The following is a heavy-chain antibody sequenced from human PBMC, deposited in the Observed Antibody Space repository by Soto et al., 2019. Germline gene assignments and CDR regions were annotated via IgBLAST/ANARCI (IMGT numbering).Heavy chain of an antibody. V-gene: IGHV4-59*01. Sequence: SETLSLTCTVSGGSISSYYWSWIRQPPGKGLEWIGYIYYSGSTNYNPSLKSRVTISVDTSKNQFSLKLSSVTAADTAVYYCARGYGSGSYYNDSPFDYWGQGTLVTVSS. CDR2: IYYSGST. D-gene: IGHD3-10*01. CDR1: GGSISSYY. CDR3: ARGYGSGSYYNDSPFDY. J-gene: IGHJ4*02.